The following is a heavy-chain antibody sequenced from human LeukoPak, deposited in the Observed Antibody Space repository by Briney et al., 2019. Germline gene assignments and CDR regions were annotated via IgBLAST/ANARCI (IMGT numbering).Heavy chain of an antibody. D-gene: IGHD3-10*01. J-gene: IGHJ4*02. V-gene: IGHV3-30*03. CDR2: ISYDGSNK. CDR1: GFTFSSYG. Sequence: GGSLRLSCAASGFTFSSYGMHWVRQAPGKGLEWVAVISYDGSNKYYADPVKGRFTISRDNSKNTLYLQMNSLRAEDTAVYYCVCVRGVTLYWGQGTLVTVSS. CDR3: VCVRGVTLY.